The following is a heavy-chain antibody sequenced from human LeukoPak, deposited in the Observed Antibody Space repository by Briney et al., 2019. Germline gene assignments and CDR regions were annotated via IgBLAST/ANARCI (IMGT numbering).Heavy chain of an antibody. Sequence: ASVKVSCKASGYTFTGYYMHWVRQAPGQGLEWMGWINPNSGGTNYAQKFQGWVTMTRDTSISTAYMELSRLRSDDTAVYYCARDMTAYSCGCDAFDIWGQGTMVTVSS. CDR2: INPNSGGT. CDR1: GYTFTGYY. V-gene: IGHV1-2*04. D-gene: IGHD6-19*01. CDR3: ARDMTAYSCGCDAFDI. J-gene: IGHJ3*02.